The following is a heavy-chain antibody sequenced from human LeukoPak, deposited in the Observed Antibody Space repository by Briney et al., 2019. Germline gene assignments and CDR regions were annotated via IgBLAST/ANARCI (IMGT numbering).Heavy chain of an antibody. CDR3: AKDLTTVTTFGWFDP. V-gene: IGHV3-23*01. Sequence: PGGXLRLSCXXSXFTFSSYAMSWVRQAPGKGLEWVSAISGSGGSTYYADSVKGRFTISRDNSKNTLYLQMNSLRAEDTAVYYCAKDLTTVTTFGWFDPWGQGTLVTVSS. J-gene: IGHJ5*02. D-gene: IGHD4-11*01. CDR2: ISGSGGST. CDR1: XFTFSSYA.